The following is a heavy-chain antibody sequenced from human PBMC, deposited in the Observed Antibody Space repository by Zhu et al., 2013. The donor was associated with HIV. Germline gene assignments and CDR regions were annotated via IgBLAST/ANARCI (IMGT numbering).Heavy chain of an antibody. Sequence: QVQLVQSGAEVKKPGASVKVSCKASGYTFTSYYMHWVRQAPGQGLEWMGIINPSGGSTSYAQKFQGRVTMTRDTSTSTVYMELSSLRSEDTAVYYCARQDIVVVPAAPSYMDVWGKGTTVTVSS. CDR1: GYTFTSYY. D-gene: IGHD2-2*01. CDR3: ARQDIVVVPAAPSYMDV. V-gene: IGHV1-46*01. CDR2: INPSGGST. J-gene: IGHJ6*03.